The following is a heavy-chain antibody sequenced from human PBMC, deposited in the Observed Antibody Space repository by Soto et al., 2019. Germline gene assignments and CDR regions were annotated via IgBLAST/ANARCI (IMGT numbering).Heavy chain of an antibody. J-gene: IGHJ4*02. Sequence: GGSLRLSCAASKFSFNNYWMHWVRQVPGMGPVWVSRINHDGSRTEYADSVKGRFTISRDNTKNTLYLQMNSLRVDDTAMYYCVREPWGFSGTWYDYWGQGTLVTVSS. CDR2: INHDGSRT. CDR1: KFSFNNYW. V-gene: IGHV3-74*03. CDR3: VREPWGFSGTWYDY. D-gene: IGHD6-13*01.